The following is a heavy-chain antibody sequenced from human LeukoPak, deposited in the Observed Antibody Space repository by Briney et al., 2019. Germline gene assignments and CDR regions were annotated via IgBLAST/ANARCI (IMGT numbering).Heavy chain of an antibody. Sequence: QPGGSLRLSCAASGFTFSRYAMSWVRQAPGKGLEWVSAISGSGGSTYYADSVKGRFTISRDNSKNTLYLQMNSLRADDTAVYYCARRAGAYSHPYDYWGQGTLVTVSS. CDR3: ARRAGAYSHPYDY. D-gene: IGHD4/OR15-4a*01. CDR1: GFTFSRYA. J-gene: IGHJ4*02. CDR2: ISGSGGST. V-gene: IGHV3-23*01.